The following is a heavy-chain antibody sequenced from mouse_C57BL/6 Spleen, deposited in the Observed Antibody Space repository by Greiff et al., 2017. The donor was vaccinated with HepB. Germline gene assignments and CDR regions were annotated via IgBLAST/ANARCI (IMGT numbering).Heavy chain of an antibody. Sequence: EVKLQESGPGMVKPSQSLSLTCTVTGYSITSGYDWHWIRHFPGNKLEWMGYISYSGSTNYNPSLKSRISITHDTSKNHFFLKLNSVTTEDTATYYCARGTTVVAFDYWGQGTTLTVSS. J-gene: IGHJ2*01. CDR1: GYSITSGYD. D-gene: IGHD1-1*01. V-gene: IGHV3-1*01. CDR3: ARGTTVVAFDY. CDR2: ISYSGST.